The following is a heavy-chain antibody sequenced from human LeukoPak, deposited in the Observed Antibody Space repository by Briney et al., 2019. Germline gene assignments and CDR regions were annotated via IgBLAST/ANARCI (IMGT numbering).Heavy chain of an antibody. Sequence: PGGSLRLSCAASGFTFSSYWMSWVRQAPGKGLEWVANIKQDGSEKYYVDSVKGRSTISRDNSKNTLYLQMNSLRAEDTAVYYCARDKAATLRYYGMDVWGKGTTVTVSS. D-gene: IGHD2-15*01. J-gene: IGHJ6*04. V-gene: IGHV3-7*01. CDR1: GFTFSSYW. CDR3: ARDKAATLRYYGMDV. CDR2: IKQDGSEK.